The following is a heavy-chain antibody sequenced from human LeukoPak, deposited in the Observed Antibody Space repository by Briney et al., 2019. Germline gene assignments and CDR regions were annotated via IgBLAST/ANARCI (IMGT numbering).Heavy chain of an antibody. Sequence: GGSLRLSCATSGFTFNNYNMNWVRQAPGRALEWVSSITSSGTYIFYADSVKGRFTISRDNAKNSLYLQMNSLRAEDTAVYYCARDPGHHYYMDVWGKGTTVTVSS. CDR3: ARDPGHHYYMDV. CDR2: ITSSGTYI. J-gene: IGHJ6*03. V-gene: IGHV3-21*01. D-gene: IGHD3-10*01. CDR1: GFTFNNYN.